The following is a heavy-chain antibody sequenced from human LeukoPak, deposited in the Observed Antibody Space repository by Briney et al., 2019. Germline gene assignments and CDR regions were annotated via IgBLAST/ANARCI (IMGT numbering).Heavy chain of an antibody. Sequence: GGSLRLSCAASGFTFDDYAMHWVRQAPGKGLEWVSGISWDSGSIGYADSVKGRFTISRDNAKNSLYLQMNSLRAEDTALHYCAKGGNEAATFSSIDPWGQGTLVTVSS. CDR3: AKGGNEAATFSSIDP. CDR1: GFTFDDYA. V-gene: IGHV3-9*01. D-gene: IGHD2-15*01. J-gene: IGHJ5*02. CDR2: ISWDSGSI.